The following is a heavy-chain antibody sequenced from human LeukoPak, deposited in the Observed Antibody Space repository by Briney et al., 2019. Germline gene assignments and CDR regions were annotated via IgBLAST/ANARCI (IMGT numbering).Heavy chain of an antibody. D-gene: IGHD3-10*01. CDR1: GYTFTSYG. Sequence: ASVTVSCKASGYTFTSYGISWVRQAPGQGLEWMGWISAYNGNTNYAQKLQGRVTMTTDTSTSTAYMELRSLRSDDTAVYYCASSSYGSGSYSHWFDPWGQGTLVTVSS. CDR3: ASSSYGSGSYSHWFDP. J-gene: IGHJ5*02. CDR2: ISAYNGNT. V-gene: IGHV1-18*01.